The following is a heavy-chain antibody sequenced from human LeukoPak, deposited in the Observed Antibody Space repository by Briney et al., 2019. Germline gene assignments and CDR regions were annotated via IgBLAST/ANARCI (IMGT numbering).Heavy chain of an antibody. CDR1: GFTFSSYW. Sequence: GGSLRLSCAASGFTFSSYWMHWVRQAPGKGLVWVSSMNSDGSSTSYADSVKGRFTISRDNAKNTLYLQMNSLRAEDTAVYYCARVYATYYYDSSGYFQFDPWGQGTLVTVSS. CDR2: MNSDGSST. V-gene: IGHV3-74*01. D-gene: IGHD3-22*01. J-gene: IGHJ5*02. CDR3: ARVYATYYYDSSGYFQFDP.